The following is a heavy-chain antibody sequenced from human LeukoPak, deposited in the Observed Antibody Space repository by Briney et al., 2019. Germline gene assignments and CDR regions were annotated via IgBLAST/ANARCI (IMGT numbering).Heavy chain of an antibody. V-gene: IGHV1-69*05. CDR1: GGTFSSCA. D-gene: IGHD3-22*01. J-gene: IGHJ4*02. CDR2: IIPIFGTA. CDR3: ARSRTPYYDSSGFDY. Sequence: SVKVSCKASGGTFSSCAISWVRQAPGQGLEWMGGIIPIFGTANYAQKFQGRVTITTDESTSTAYMELSSLRSEDTAVYYCARSRTPYYDSSGFDYWGQGTLVTVSS.